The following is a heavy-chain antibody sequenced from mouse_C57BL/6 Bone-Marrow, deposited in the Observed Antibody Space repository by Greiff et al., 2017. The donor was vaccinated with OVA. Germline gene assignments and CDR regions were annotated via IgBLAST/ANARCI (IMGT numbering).Heavy chain of an antibody. D-gene: IGHD1-1*01. CDR1: GYTFTSYW. Sequence: QVQLQQPGAELVKPGASVKLSCKASGYTFTSYWMHWVKQRPGQGLEWIGRIDPNSGGNKYNEKFKSKATLTVDQPSSTAYMQISSLTSEDSSVYYCARRRRGSFDYWGQGTTRTVSS. V-gene: IGHV1-62-3*01. CDR2: IDPNSGGN. CDR3: ARRRRGSFDY. J-gene: IGHJ2*01.